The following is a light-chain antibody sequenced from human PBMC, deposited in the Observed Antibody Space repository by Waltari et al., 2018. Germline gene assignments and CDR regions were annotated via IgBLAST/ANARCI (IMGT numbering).Light chain of an antibody. CDR2: GAS. CDR3: QKYNDVTQP. CDR1: HAISNH. J-gene: IGKJ4*01. Sequence: DIQMPQSPSSLSASLGDIVTISSRSSHAISNHLSWYQHKPGKIPNLLIYGASFLHSGVTSRFSGGGSGKDFTIISSSLKPEDFATYYCQKYNDVTQPFGGGSKGEIK. V-gene: IGKV1-27*01.